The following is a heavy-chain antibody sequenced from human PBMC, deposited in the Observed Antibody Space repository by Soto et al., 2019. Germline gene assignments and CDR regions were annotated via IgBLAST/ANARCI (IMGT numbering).Heavy chain of an antibody. Sequence: SETMSLTCAVYGGSFSGYYLTWIRQPPGKGLEWIGEINHSGSTNYNPSLKSRVTISVDTSKNQFSLKLSSVTAADTAVYYCARGSITMVRGVTGKNYFDYWGQGTLVTVSS. J-gene: IGHJ4*02. D-gene: IGHD3-10*01. CDR1: GGSFSGYY. CDR2: INHSGST. CDR3: ARGSITMVRGVTGKNYFDY. V-gene: IGHV4-34*01.